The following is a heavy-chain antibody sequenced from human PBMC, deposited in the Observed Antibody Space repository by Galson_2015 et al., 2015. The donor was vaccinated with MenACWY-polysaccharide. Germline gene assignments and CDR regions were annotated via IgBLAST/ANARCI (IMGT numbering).Heavy chain of an antibody. D-gene: IGHD2-15*01. CDR1: GGTFSSYS. J-gene: IGHJ5*02. V-gene: IGHV1-69*10. CDR2: IIPILSVA. Sequence: SVKVSCKASGGTFSSYSITWVRQAPGQGLEWMGGIIPILSVAHYARNFQGRVTISADKSTGTAYMELSGLRSEDTATYYCAKANSGGICTSGWACWFDPGGQGSLVIVSS. CDR3: AKANSGGICTSGWACWFDP.